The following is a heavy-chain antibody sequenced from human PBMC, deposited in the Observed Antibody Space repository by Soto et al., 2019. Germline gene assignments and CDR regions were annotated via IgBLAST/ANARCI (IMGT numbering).Heavy chain of an antibody. CDR3: ERESEDLTSNFDY. CDR1: GFTFTRYS. V-gene: IGHV3-21*06. CDR2: ISSTTNYI. Sequence: GGSLLVSCAASGFTFTRYSMNGVRQAPGKGLEWVSSISSTTNYIYYGDSMKGRFTISRDNAKNSLYLEMNSLRAEDTAVYYCERESEDLTSNFDYWGQGTLVTVSS. J-gene: IGHJ4*02.